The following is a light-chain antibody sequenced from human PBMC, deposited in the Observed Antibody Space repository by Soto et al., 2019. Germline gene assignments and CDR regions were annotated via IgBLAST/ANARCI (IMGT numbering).Light chain of an antibody. J-gene: IGLJ1*01. CDR2: EVF. CDR3: NSYTSSNTYV. Sequence: QSALPQPPSVSGSPGPSGTISCTGTSSDVGSYNRVSWYRQPPGPAPKLMIYEVFNRPSGVPDRFSGSKSGNTASLTISGLQAEEEADYYCNSYTSSNTYVFGTGTKLTVL. V-gene: IGLV2-18*02. CDR1: SSDVGSYNR.